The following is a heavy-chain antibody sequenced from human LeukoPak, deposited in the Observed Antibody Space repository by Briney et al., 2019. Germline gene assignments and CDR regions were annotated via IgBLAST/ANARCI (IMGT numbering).Heavy chain of an antibody. CDR2: IKSKTDGGTT. V-gene: IGHV3-15*01. J-gene: IGHJ3*02. CDR3: TTCGYDRCGAFDI. D-gene: IGHD5-12*01. Sequence: PGGSLRLSCAVSEFPFTRAWMTWVRQAPGKGLEWVGRIKSKTDGGTTDYAAPVKGRFSISRDDSKNTLYLQMNSLEAEDTAMYYCTTCGYDRCGAFDIWGQGTVVTVSS. CDR1: EFPFTRAW.